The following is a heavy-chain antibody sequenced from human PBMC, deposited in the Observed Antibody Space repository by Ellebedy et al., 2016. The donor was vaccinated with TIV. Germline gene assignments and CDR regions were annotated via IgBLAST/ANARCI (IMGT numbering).Heavy chain of an antibody. CDR3: ARVRRGSSGMDV. CDR2: ISAYNGAT. J-gene: IGHJ6*02. V-gene: IGHV1-18*04. CDR1: GYTFTSYG. Sequence: ASVKVSCKASGYTFTSYGIIWVRQAPGQGLEWMGWISAYNGATNYARHLQDRVTMTTDTSVNTAYMELSRLESDDTATYYCARVRRGSSGMDVWGQGTTVTVS. D-gene: IGHD3-22*01.